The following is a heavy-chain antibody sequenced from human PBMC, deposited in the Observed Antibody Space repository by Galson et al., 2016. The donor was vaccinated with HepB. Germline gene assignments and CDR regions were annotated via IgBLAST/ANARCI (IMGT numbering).Heavy chain of an antibody. Sequence: SLRLSCAASGFTFSSYTMNWVRQAPGKGLEWVSSISSRSYIYYADSVKGRFTISRDNAKNSLYLQMNSLRAVDTAVYYCATGVGYRVSTNCYADYWGQGTLVTVSS. CDR1: GFTFSSYT. J-gene: IGHJ4*02. V-gene: IGHV3-21*01. CDR3: ATGVGYRVSTNCYADY. D-gene: IGHD2-2*01. CDR2: ISSRSYI.